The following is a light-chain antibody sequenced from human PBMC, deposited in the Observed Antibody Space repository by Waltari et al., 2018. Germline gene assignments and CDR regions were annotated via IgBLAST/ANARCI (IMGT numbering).Light chain of an antibody. CDR3: HQYNHWPTFT. CDR2: GAS. CDR1: QSVGNN. V-gene: IGKV3-15*01. J-gene: IGKJ2*01. Sequence: EIEMTQSPATLSVSPGERVTLSCRASQSVGNNLAGYQQRPGQAPRLIIYGASTRATDISDRFSGSGSGTDFTLPISALQSEDLAVYYCHQYNHWPTFTFGQGTKLQIE.